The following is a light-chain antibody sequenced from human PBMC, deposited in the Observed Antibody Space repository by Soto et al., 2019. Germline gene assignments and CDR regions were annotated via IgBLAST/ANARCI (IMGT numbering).Light chain of an antibody. J-gene: IGKJ1*01. Sequence: DIQMTHSPSTLSASVLYIVTITFRASQSISSWLTWYQQKPGKAPKLLIYKASSLESGVPSRFSGSGSGTEFTLTISSLQPDDFATYYCQKYNSYPWKFGQGTKVDIK. CDR3: QKYNSYPWK. CDR1: QSISSW. V-gene: IGKV1-5*03. CDR2: KAS.